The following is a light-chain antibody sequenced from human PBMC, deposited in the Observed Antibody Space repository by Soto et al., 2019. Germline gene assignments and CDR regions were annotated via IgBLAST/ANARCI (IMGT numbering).Light chain of an antibody. CDR1: SSNIGAGYD. CDR2: GNS. CDR3: QSYDSSLSGSYV. J-gene: IGLJ1*01. V-gene: IGLV1-40*01. Sequence: QSVLTQPPSVSGAPGQRVTISCTGSSSNIGAGYDVHWYQQLPGTAPKLLIYGNSNRPSGVPDRFSGSKSGTSASLAITWRQAEDEADDYCQSYDSSLSGSYVFGTGTKLTVL.